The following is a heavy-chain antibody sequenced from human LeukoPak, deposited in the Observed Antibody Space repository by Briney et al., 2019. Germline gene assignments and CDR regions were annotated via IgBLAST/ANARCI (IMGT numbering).Heavy chain of an antibody. V-gene: IGHV3-23*01. J-gene: IGHJ4*02. CDR2: ISGSGDST. CDR1: GFTFSSCV. Sequence: PGGSLRLSCAASGFTFSSCVMNWVRQAPGKELEWVSTISGSGDSTYYAESVKGRFTISRDNSKNTLFLQMNSLRGEDTAIYYCAPDPNNWLRHYWGQGTLVTVSS. D-gene: IGHD1-20*01. CDR3: APDPNNWLRHY.